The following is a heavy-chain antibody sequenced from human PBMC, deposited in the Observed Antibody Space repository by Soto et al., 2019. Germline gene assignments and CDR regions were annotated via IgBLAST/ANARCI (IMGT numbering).Heavy chain of an antibody. CDR2: ISGSGDST. CDR1: AFTFSSYA. J-gene: IGHJ4*02. D-gene: IGHD3-22*01. V-gene: IGHV3-23*01. Sequence: SLRLSCAASAFTFSSYATSWVRQAPGKGVQWLSAISGSGDSTYYADSVKGRFTISRDNSKNTLYLQMNSLRAEDTAVYYCVVWRGGYYSEHHFDYWGQGTLVTASS. CDR3: VVWRGGYYSEHHFDY.